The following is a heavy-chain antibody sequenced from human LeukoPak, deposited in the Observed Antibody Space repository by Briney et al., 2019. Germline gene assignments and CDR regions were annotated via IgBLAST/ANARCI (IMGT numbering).Heavy chain of an antibody. CDR2: IYYSGST. CDR1: GGSISSYY. D-gene: IGHD2-8*01. J-gene: IGHJ4*02. Sequence: SETLSLTCTVSGGSISSYYWSWIRQPPGQGLEWIGYIYYSGSTNYNPSLKSRVTISVDTSKNQFSLNLSSVTAADTAVYYCARHTNGLHFDNWGQGTLVTVSS. V-gene: IGHV4-59*08. CDR3: ARHTNGLHFDN.